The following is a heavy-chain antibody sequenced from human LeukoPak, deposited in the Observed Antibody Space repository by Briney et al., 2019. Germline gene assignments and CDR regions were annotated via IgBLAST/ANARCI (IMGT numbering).Heavy chain of an antibody. D-gene: IGHD2-15*01. V-gene: IGHV3-7*02. J-gene: IGHJ4*02. CDR1: GFTFSPYW. CDR3: AKSHILAVNIFDY. CDR2: LKQDGCET. Sequence: GGSLRLSCAPCGFTFSPYWINWVRQAPGKGPEWVANLKQDGCETYYVHSVRGRYTLSRDNAKNTLYLQMNSLRAEDTALYYGAKSHILAVNIFDYWGQGTLVTVSS.